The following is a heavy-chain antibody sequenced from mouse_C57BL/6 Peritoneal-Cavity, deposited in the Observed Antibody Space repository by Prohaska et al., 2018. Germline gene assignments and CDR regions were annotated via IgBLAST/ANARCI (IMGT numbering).Heavy chain of an antibody. J-gene: IGHJ1*03. D-gene: IGHD2-1*01. CDR3: ARGGYYRNPYWYFDV. V-gene: IGHV1-69*01. Sequence: QVQLQQPGAELVMPGASVKLSCKASGYTFTSYWMHWVKQRPGQGLEWIGEIDTSDSYTNYNQKIKGKATLTVDKSASPGYMQLSRLTSYDSAVEYRARGGYYRNPYWYFDVWGTGTTGTVSS. CDR2: IDTSDSYT. CDR1: GYTFTSYW.